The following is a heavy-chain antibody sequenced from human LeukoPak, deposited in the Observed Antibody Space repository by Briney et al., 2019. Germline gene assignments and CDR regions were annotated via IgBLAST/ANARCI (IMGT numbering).Heavy chain of an antibody. CDR1: GGSFSGYY. D-gene: IGHD3-3*01. CDR2: INHSGST. J-gene: IGHJ4*02. Sequence: KSSETLSLTCAVYGGSFSGYYWSWIRQPPGKGLEWIGEINHSGSTNYNPSLKSRVTISVDTSKNQFSLKLSSVTAADTAIYYCARDGPRRTYFFDYWGQGTLVTVSS. V-gene: IGHV4-34*01. CDR3: ARDGPRRTYFFDY.